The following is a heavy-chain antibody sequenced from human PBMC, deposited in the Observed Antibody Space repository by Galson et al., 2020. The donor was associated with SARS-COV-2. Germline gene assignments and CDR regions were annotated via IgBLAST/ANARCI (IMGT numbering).Heavy chain of an antibody. CDR1: GGTFSSYA. J-gene: IGHJ4*02. D-gene: IGHD4-17*01. Sequence: SVKVSCKASGGTFSSYAISWVRQAPGQGLEWMGGIIPIFGTANYAQKFQGRVTITADESTSTAYMELSSLRSEDTAVYYCAESYGDFTEVRPFDYWGQGTLVTVSS. V-gene: IGHV1-69*13. CDR2: IIPIFGTA. CDR3: AESYGDFTEVRPFDY.